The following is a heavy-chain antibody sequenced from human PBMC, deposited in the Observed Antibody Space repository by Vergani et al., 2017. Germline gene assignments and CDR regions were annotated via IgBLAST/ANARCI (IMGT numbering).Heavy chain of an antibody. Sequence: QVQLQESGPGLVKPSETLSLTCTVSGDSVISTDYHWGWIRQPPGKGLEWIGSMDYSGSTSSNPSLERRISISFETPKNQFSLRLTSVTAADTAVYYCASKRGACRAAYCHSYDFWGPGTLVGVSS. V-gene: IGHV4-39*01. J-gene: IGHJ4*02. D-gene: IGHD2-15*01. CDR2: MDYSGST. CDR1: GDSVISTDYH. CDR3: ASKRGACRAAYCHSYDF.